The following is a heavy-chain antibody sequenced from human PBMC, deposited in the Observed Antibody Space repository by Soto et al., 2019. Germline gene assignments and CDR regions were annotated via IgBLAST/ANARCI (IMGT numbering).Heavy chain of an antibody. J-gene: IGHJ4*02. D-gene: IGHD6-19*01. CDR1: GGSISGSY. CDR2: VYYTGST. CDR3: ARSVAVPGAHIDY. V-gene: IGHV4-59*01. Sequence: ATLSLTCSVSGGSISGSYWSWIRQSPGKGLEWLGYVYYTGSTNYSPSLRSRVSISVDTSKNEFSLRLSSVTAADTAVYFCARSVAVPGAHIDYWGQGTQVTVSS.